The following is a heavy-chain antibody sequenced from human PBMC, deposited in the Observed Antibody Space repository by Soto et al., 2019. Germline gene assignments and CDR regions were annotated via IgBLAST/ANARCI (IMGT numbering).Heavy chain of an antibody. CDR1: GGAISSDSYY. CDR2: IYYSGTT. V-gene: IGHV4-39*07. CDR3: ARAEYYGSGSYYDY. D-gene: IGHD3-10*01. Sequence: SETLSLTCTVSGGAISSDSYYWGWIRQPPGKGLEWIGIIYYSGTTYYNPSLKSRVTISVDTSKNQFSLKLSSVTAADTAVYYCARAEYYGSGSYYDYWGQGTLVTVSS. J-gene: IGHJ4*02.